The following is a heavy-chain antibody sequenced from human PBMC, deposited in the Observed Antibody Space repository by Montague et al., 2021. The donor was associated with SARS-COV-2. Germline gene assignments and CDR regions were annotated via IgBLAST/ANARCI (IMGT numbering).Heavy chain of an antibody. CDR2: IYTTGSS. CDR1: AGSIRDYY. CDR3: ARARSYLYWYFDL. V-gene: IGHV4-4*07. J-gene: IGHJ2*01. Sequence: SETLSLTCAVSAGSIRDYYWSWIRQPAGKGLEWIGRIYTTGSSDYSPSLQSRVTMSVDTSKNQVSLRLMSVTAADTALYYCARARSYLYWYFDLWGRGTLVTVSS.